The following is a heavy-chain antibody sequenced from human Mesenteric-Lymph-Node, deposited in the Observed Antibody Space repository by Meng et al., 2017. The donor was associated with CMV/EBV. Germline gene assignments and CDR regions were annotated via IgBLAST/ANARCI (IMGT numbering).Heavy chain of an antibody. V-gene: IGHV4-34*01. CDR1: CGSFSGSS. CDR3: ARGYPMTVFDY. J-gene: IGHJ4*02. Sequence: SLTSAVYCGSFSGSSWSWLRQPPGNGLEWIGEINHSGSTNYNPSLKSRVTISVDTSKNQFSLKLSSVTAADTAVYYCARGYPMTVFDYWGQGTLVTVSS. D-gene: IGHD2-21*02. CDR2: INHSGST.